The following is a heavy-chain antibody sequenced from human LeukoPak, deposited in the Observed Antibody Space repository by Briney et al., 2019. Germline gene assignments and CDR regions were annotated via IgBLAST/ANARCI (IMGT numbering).Heavy chain of an antibody. J-gene: IGHJ6*02. D-gene: IGHD6-13*01. V-gene: IGHV1-2*02. CDR3: ARVDSSSWYYYYYGMDV. Sequence: ASVKVSCKASGYTFTDYYMHWVRQAPGQGLEWMEWINPNSGGTNYAQKFQGRVTMTRDTSISTAYMELSRLRSDDTAVYYCARVDSSSWYYYYYGMDVWGQGTTVTVSS. CDR1: GYTFTDYY. CDR2: INPNSGGT.